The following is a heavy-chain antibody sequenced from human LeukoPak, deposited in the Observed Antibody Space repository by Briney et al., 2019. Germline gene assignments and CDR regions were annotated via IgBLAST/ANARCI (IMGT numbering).Heavy chain of an antibody. Sequence: PGGSLRLSCAASGFTFSSYAMTWVRQTPGKGLEWVSSINSGGENTDYADSVKGRFTISRDNYKSTLYLQMNRRRAEDTAVYYCAKYHKTTVAGRDFDYWGQGTLVSVSS. CDR2: INSGGENT. CDR1: GFTFSSYA. D-gene: IGHD6-19*01. CDR3: AKYHKTTVAGRDFDY. V-gene: IGHV3-23*01. J-gene: IGHJ4*02.